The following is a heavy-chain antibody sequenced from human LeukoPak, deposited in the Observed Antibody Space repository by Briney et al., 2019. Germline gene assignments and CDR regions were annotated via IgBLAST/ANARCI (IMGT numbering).Heavy chain of an antibody. CDR3: ARSNWNDLGFDY. Sequence: PSETLSLTCTVSGGSISSSSYYWGWLRQPPGKGLEWIGSIYYSGSTYYNPSLKSRVTISVDTSKNQFSLKLSSVTAADTAVYYCARSNWNDLGFDYWGQGTLVTVSS. D-gene: IGHD1-20*01. J-gene: IGHJ4*02. CDR1: GGSISSSSYY. V-gene: IGHV4-39*01. CDR2: IYYSGST.